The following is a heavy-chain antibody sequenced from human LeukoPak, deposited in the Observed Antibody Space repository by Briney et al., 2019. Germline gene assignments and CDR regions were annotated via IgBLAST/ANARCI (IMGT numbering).Heavy chain of an antibody. CDR3: ARFPPQGADSSGWSGPLDY. J-gene: IGHJ4*02. V-gene: IGHV4-61*02. CDR1: GGSISSGSYY. CDR2: IYTSGST. Sequence: SQTLSLTCTVSGGSISSGSYYWSWIRQPAGKGLEWIGRIYTSGSTNYNPSLKSRVTISVDTSKNQFSLKLSSVTAADTAVYYCARFPPQGADSSGWSGPLDYWGQGTLVTVSS. D-gene: IGHD6-19*01.